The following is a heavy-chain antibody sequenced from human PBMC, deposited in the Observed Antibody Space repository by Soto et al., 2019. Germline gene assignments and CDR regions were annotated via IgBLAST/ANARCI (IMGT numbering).Heavy chain of an antibody. D-gene: IGHD6-13*01. Sequence: PGGSLRLSCAASGFTFSSYAMSWVRQAPGKGLEWVSAISGSGGSTYYAGSVKGRFTISRDNSKNTLYLQMNSLRAEDTAVYYCAKDQGSSWYEIDYWGQGTLVTVSS. J-gene: IGHJ4*02. CDR1: GFTFSSYA. CDR2: ISGSGGST. V-gene: IGHV3-23*01. CDR3: AKDQGSSWYEIDY.